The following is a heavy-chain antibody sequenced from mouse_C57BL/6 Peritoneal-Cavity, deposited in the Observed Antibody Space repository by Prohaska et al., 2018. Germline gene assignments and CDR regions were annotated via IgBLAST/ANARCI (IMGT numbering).Heavy chain of an antibody. CDR3: ASPNWDWYFDV. Sequence: EVKLLQSGGGLVQPGGSLKLSCAASGIDFSRYWMSWVRRAPGKGLEWIGEINPDSSTRNYEPSLKDKVIIYRDNAKNTLYLQMSKVRSEETALYYCASPNWDWYFDVWGTGTTVTVSS. D-gene: IGHD4-1*01. J-gene: IGHJ1*03. V-gene: IGHV4-1*01. CDR2: INPDSSTR. CDR1: GIDFSRYW.